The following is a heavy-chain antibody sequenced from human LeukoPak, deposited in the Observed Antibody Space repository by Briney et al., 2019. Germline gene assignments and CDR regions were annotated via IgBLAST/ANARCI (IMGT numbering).Heavy chain of an antibody. D-gene: IGHD3-3*01. Sequence: GGSLRLSCAASGFTFSSYGMHWVRQAPGKGLEWVAVIPYDGSNKYYADSVKGRFTISRDNSKNTLYLQMNSLRAEDTAVYYCARDGQSWSYDFWSAPNPPSYQRDYYYYYMDVWGKGTTVTVSS. CDR2: IPYDGSNK. CDR3: ARDGQSWSYDFWSAPNPPSYQRDYYYYYMDV. J-gene: IGHJ6*03. CDR1: GFTFSSYG. V-gene: IGHV3-30*03.